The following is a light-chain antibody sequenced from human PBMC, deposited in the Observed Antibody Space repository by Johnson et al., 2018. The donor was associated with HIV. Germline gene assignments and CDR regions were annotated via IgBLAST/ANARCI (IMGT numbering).Light chain of an antibody. CDR3: GTWDNSLSTGAV. CDR1: NSNIGNNY. CDR2: EHN. Sequence: QSVLTQPPSVSAAPGQKVTISCSGSNSNIGNNYVSWYQQLPGTAPKLLIHEHNKRPPGNPDRFSGSKSGTSATLGIAGLPTGDEADYYRGTWDNSLSTGAVFGTGTKVTVL. V-gene: IGLV1-51*02. J-gene: IGLJ1*01.